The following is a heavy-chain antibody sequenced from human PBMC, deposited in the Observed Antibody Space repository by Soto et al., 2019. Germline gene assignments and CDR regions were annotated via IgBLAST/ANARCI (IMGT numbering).Heavy chain of an antibody. CDR3: ARALADFWSGGSNWFDP. J-gene: IGHJ5*02. CDR1: GGSISSYY. V-gene: IGHV4-59*01. D-gene: IGHD3-3*01. Sequence: SETLSLTCTVSGGSISSYYWSWIRQPPGKGLEWIGYIYYSGSTNYNPSLKSRVTISVDTSKNQFSLKLSSVTAADTAVYYCARALADFWSGGSNWFDPWGQGTLVTVSS. CDR2: IYYSGST.